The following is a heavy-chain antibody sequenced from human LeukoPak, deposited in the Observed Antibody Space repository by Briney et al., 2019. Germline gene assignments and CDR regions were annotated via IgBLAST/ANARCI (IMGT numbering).Heavy chain of an antibody. V-gene: IGHV3-23*01. Sequence: TGGSLRLSCVASGFPFSTYVMTWVRQAPGKGLEWVSAIVGSGVTTYYRDSVKGRFTIARDNSKNTLYLHMNDLRAEDTAVYYCAKEGCCCWLDNWGQGTLVNVSS. CDR3: AKEGCCCWLDN. CDR1: GFPFSTYV. D-gene: IGHD2-21*01. J-gene: IGHJ4*02. CDR2: IVGSGVTT.